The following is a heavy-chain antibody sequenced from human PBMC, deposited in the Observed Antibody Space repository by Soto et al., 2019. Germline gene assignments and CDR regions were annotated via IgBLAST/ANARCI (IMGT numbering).Heavy chain of an antibody. CDR1: GFTFSDYA. D-gene: IGHD6-19*01. CDR3: AKGGRQWLVTSDFNY. J-gene: IGHJ4*02. V-gene: IGHV3-30*18. Sequence: VQLVESGGGVVQPGRSLRLSCAASGFTFSDYAMHWVRQAPGKGLEWVAVVSHDGRNTHYADSVKGRFTISRDCSKNTVSLEMTRLRAEDTAVYYCAKGGRQWLVTSDFNYWGQGALVTVSS. CDR2: VSHDGRNT.